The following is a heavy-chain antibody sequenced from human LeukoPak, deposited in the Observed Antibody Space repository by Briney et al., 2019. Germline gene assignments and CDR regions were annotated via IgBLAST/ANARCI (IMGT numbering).Heavy chain of an antibody. J-gene: IGHJ6*03. CDR1: GFTFSDFY. CDR2: MSSSSISI. Sequence: VGSVRLSCTASGFTFSDFYMTWVREAPGQGLEWVSYMSSSSISIYHADSVRDRFTISWDKAMNSLYLQMNGLRAEDTAVYYCARAPYFYYYMDVWGKGTTVTVSS. V-gene: IGHV3-11*04. CDR3: ARAPYFYYYMDV.